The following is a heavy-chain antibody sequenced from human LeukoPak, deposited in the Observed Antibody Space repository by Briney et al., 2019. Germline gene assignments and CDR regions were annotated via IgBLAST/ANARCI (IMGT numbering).Heavy chain of an antibody. CDR2: IYYSGST. CDR1: GSSISSSSYY. J-gene: IGHJ6*03. Sequence: SQTLSLTCTVSGSSISSSSYYWGRIRQPPEKGLECIGCIYYSGSTYYNPSLKSRVTISVDTSKNQFSLKLSSVTAADTAVYYCARSGYYDFWSGYYSYYYYYYMDVWGKGTTVTVSS. CDR3: ARSGYYDFWSGYYSYYYYYYMDV. V-gene: IGHV4-39*07. D-gene: IGHD3-3*01.